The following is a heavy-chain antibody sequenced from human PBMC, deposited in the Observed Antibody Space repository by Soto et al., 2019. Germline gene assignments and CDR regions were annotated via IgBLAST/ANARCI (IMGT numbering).Heavy chain of an antibody. CDR3: ARAHMITFGGVIVDFDY. Sequence: QVQLVESGGGVVQPGRSLRLSCAASGFTFSSYGMHWVRQAPGKGLEWVAVIWYDGSNKYYADSVKGRFTISRDNSKNTLYLQMNSLRAEDTAVYYCARAHMITFGGVIVDFDYWGQGTLVTVSS. CDR2: IWYDGSNK. D-gene: IGHD3-16*02. J-gene: IGHJ4*02. V-gene: IGHV3-33*01. CDR1: GFTFSSYG.